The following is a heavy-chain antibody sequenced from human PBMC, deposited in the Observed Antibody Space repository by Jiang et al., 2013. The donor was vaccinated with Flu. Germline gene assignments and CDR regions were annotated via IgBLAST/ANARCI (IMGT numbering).Heavy chain of an antibody. V-gene: IGHV2-5*02. Sequence: PTQTLTLTCTFSGFSLSTSGVSVGWIRQPPGKALEWLALIYWDDDKRYSPSLNSRLTITKDTSKNQVVLTMTNMDPVDTATYYCARRTTKGRVGATFWFDPWGQGTLVTVSS. CDR1: GFSLSTSGVS. D-gene: IGHD1-26*01. J-gene: IGHJ5*02. CDR3: ARRTTKGRVGATFWFDP. CDR2: IYWDDDK.